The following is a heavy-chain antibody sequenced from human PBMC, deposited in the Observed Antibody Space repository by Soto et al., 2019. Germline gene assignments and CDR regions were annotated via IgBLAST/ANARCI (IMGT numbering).Heavy chain of an antibody. CDR3: ARGLDYYDSSCYLGGYYFDY. CDR1: GGTLSSYA. V-gene: IGHV1-69*01. J-gene: IGHJ4*02. CDR2: IIPIFGTA. Sequence: QVQLVQSGAEVKKPGSSVKVSCKASGGTLSSYAISWVRQAPGQGLEWMGGIIPIFGTANYAQKFQGRVTITADESTSTAYMELSSLRSEDTAVYYCARGLDYYDSSCYLGGYYFDYWGQGTLVTVSS. D-gene: IGHD3-22*01.